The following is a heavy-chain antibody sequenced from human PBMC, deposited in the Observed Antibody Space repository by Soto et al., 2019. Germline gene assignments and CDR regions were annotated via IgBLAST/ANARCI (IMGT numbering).Heavy chain of an antibody. CDR2: ISTSVGST. CDR1: GFTFSTYA. Sequence: PVGSLRLSCAASGFTFSTYAMSWVRQAPGKGLEWVSAISTSVGSTYYTDSVKGRFTISRDNSKNTLYLQMNGLRAEDTAVYYCAKGGQSYDYWGQGTLVTVSS. V-gene: IGHV3-23*01. D-gene: IGHD1-26*01. J-gene: IGHJ4*02. CDR3: AKGGQSYDY.